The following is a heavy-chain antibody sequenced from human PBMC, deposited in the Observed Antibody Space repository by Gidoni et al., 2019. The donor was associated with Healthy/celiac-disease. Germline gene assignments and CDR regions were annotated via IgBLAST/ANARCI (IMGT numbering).Heavy chain of an antibody. D-gene: IGHD6-19*01. CDR2: IYYSGST. J-gene: IGHJ4*02. Sequence: QLPLQESGPGLVKPSETQSLTCTMPVCSVSSSSYYWGWIRQPPGKGLEWIVSIYYSGSTYYNPSLKSRVTISVDTSKNPFSLKLSSVTAADTAVYYCARSSGWYAAVDYWGQGTLVTVSS. CDR1: VCSVSSSSYY. CDR3: ARSSGWYAAVDY. V-gene: IGHV4-39*01.